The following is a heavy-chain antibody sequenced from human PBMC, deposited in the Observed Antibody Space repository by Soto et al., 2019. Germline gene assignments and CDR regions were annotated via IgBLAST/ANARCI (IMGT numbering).Heavy chain of an antibody. J-gene: IGHJ5*02. D-gene: IGHD3-9*01. Sequence: SETLSLTCAVYGGSFSGYYWSWIRQPPGKGLEWIGEINHSGSTNYNPSLKSRVTISVDTSKNQFSLKLSSVTAADTAVYYCARGYFDWLLESWGQGTLVTVS. CDR3: ARGYFDWLLES. V-gene: IGHV4-34*01. CDR2: INHSGST. CDR1: GGSFSGYY.